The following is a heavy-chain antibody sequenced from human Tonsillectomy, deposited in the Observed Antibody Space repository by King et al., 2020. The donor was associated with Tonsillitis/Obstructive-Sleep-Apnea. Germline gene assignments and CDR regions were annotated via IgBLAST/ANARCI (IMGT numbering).Heavy chain of an antibody. D-gene: IGHD3-10*01. V-gene: IGHV7-4-1*02. J-gene: IGHJ4*02. CDR2: INTSTGNP. CDR3: ARGGLVLFGELWGPFDY. CDR1: GYTFTSYA. Sequence: VQLVESGSELKKPGASVKISCKASGYTFTSYAMNWVRQAPGQGLEWMGWINTSTGNPTYAHGFTGRFVFSLDTSVSAAYLQINNLTAEDTAVYYCARGGLVLFGELWGPFDYWGQGTLGTVCS.